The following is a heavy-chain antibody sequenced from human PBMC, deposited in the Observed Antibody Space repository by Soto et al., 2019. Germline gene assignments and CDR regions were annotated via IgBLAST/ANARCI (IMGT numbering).Heavy chain of an antibody. V-gene: IGHV4-59*03. D-gene: IGHD2-15*01. CDR2: VYTSDYT. J-gene: IGHJ6*02. CDR3: GSCQGRHGDFFFYNGMDV. Sequence: SATRSLTCIVSGASISSYYWHWIRQPPGRGLEWIGYVYTSDYTRYSSSLKSRVTISVDTSKSQFYLRLNSVTAADTAVYYCGSCQGRHGDFFFYNGMDVLSLVSTVTVSS. CDR1: GASISSYY.